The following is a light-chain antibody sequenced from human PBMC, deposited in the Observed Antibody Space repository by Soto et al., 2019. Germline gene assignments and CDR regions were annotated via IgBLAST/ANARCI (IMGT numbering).Light chain of an antibody. CDR2: GAS. Sequence: ESMLTQSAGALSLSPGERATLSCRSSQSVSSSFLAWYQQKPGQAPRLLIYGASSRATGIPDRFSGSGSGTDFTLTISRLEPEDFAMYLCQHYGTSLWTFGQGPKVDIK. CDR1: QSVSSSF. CDR3: QHYGTSLWT. J-gene: IGKJ1*01. V-gene: IGKV3-20*01.